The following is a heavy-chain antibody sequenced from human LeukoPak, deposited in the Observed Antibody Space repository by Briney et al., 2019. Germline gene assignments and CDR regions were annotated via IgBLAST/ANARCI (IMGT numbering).Heavy chain of an antibody. Sequence: GGSLRLSCAASGFTFSSYAMHWVRQAPGKGLEWVAVISYDGSNKYYADSVKGRFTISRDNSKNTLYLQMNSLRAEDTAVYYCASSPRPARSYHDYWGQGTLVTVSS. CDR2: ISYDGSNK. CDR3: ASSPRPARSYHDY. D-gene: IGHD3-16*02. J-gene: IGHJ4*02. V-gene: IGHV3-30*04. CDR1: GFTFSSYA.